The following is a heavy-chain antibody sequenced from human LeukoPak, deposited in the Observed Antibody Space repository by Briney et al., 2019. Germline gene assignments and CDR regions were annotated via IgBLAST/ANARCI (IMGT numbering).Heavy chain of an antibody. CDR1: GGSISSYY. V-gene: IGHV4-4*02. CDR2: IYHSGST. D-gene: IGHD2-2*01. CDR3: ARGTPDAFDI. Sequence: SETLSLTCTVSGGSISSYYWSWVRQPPGKGLEWIGEIYHSGSTNYNPSLKSRVTISVDKSKNQFSLKLSSVTAADTALYYCARGTPDAFDIWGQGTMVTVSS. J-gene: IGHJ3*02.